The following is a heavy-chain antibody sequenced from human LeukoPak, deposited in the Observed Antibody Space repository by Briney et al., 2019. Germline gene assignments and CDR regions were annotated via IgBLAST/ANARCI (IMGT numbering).Heavy chain of an antibody. CDR2: ISSSGMCI. CDR3: AGDNITNGDLDYLDS. Sequence: PGGSLRLSCVASEFPFNSYEMNWVRQAPGKGREWVSFISSSGMCIYYADSVKGRFTISRDNAKHSMYLQMNRLRAEDTTVYYCAGDNITNGDLDYLDSWGQGTLVTVSS. D-gene: IGHD4-17*01. CDR1: EFPFNSYE. V-gene: IGHV3-48*03. J-gene: IGHJ4*02.